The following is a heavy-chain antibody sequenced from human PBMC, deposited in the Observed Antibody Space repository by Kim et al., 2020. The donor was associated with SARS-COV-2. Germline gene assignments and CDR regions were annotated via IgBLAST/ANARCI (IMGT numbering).Heavy chain of an antibody. CDR1: GYTFTSYY. J-gene: IGHJ6*02. D-gene: IGHD5-18*01. CDR2: INPSGGST. CDR3: ARDQPAAWIQYYGMDV. Sequence: ASVKVSCKASGYTFTSYYMHWVRQAPGQGLGWMGIINPSGGSTSYAQKFQGRVTMTRDTSTSTVYMELSSLRSEDTAVYYCARDQPAAWIQYYGMDVWGQGTTFTVSS. V-gene: IGHV1-46*01.